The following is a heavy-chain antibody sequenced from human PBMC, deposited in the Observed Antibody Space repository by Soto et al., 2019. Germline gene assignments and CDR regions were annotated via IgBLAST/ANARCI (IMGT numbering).Heavy chain of an antibody. CDR3: ARLYSSSWRGWKYFKH. CDR1: GGSFSGYY. CDR2: INHSGST. V-gene: IGHV4-34*01. Sequence: QVQLQQWGAGLLKPSETLSLTCGVYGGSFSGYYWSWIRQPPGKGLEWVGDINHSGSTNYNPSLKSRVTISVDTSKSQFSLKLRSVTAADTAVYYCARLYSSSWRGWKYFKHWGQGTLVTVSS. D-gene: IGHD6-13*01. J-gene: IGHJ1*01.